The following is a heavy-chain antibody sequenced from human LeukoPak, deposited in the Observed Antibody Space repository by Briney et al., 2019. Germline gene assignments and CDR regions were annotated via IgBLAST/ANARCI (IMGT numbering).Heavy chain of an antibody. Sequence: GGSLRLSCAASGFTFSIYNMNWVRQAPGKGLEWVSCISSSSSDIKYADSVKGRFTISRDNAKNSLYLQLSSLRAEDTAVYYCARVPGGLEWADFDYWGQGALVTVSS. J-gene: IGHJ4*02. CDR2: ISSSSSDI. CDR1: GFTFSIYN. D-gene: IGHD3-3*01. V-gene: IGHV3-21*01. CDR3: ARVPGGLEWADFDY.